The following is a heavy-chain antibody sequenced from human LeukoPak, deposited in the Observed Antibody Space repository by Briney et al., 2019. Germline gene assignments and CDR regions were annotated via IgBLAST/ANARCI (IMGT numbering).Heavy chain of an antibody. CDR3: ARVRGSQYGDCSPYYYYYGMDV. CDR1: GYTFTSYG. J-gene: IGHJ6*02. Sequence: GASVRVSCKASGYTFTSYGISWVRQAPGQGLEWMGWISAYNGNTNYAQKLQGRVTMTTDTSTSTAYMELRSLRSDDTAVYYCARVRGSQYGDCSPYYYYYGMDVWGQGTTVTVSS. CDR2: ISAYNGNT. V-gene: IGHV1-18*01. D-gene: IGHD2-21*02.